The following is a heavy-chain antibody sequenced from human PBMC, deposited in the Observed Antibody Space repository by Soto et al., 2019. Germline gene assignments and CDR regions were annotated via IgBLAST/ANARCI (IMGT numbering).Heavy chain of an antibody. Sequence: ASVKVSCKASGGTFRNYGIGWVRQAPGQGLEWMGGIIPVFGTTNYAQKFQGRVTTTADESTSTAYIEVSSLRSEDTAMFYCGRYCSGGSCHTLDYYGMDVWGQGTTVTVSS. CDR2: IIPVFGTT. J-gene: IGHJ6*02. V-gene: IGHV1-69*13. CDR1: GGTFRNYG. CDR3: GRYCSGGSCHTLDYYGMDV. D-gene: IGHD2-15*01.